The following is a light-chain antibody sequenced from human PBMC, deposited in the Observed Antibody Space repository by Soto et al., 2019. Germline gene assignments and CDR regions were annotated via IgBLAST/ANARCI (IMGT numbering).Light chain of an antibody. J-gene: IGKJ1*01. CDR1: QSISRQ. CDR2: QAS. Sequence: DIQMTQSPSTLSASVGDRVSITCRASQSISRQLAWYQQKPGTAPNLLIYQASNLETGVPSRFTGSGSGTEFTLTISSLQPHDLATYYCLQYQSYWTFGQGTKVEVK. V-gene: IGKV1-5*03. CDR3: LQYQSYWT.